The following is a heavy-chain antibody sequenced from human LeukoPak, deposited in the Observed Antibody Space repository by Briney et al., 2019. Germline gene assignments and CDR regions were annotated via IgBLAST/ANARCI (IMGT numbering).Heavy chain of an antibody. CDR2: ISSSSTYI. J-gene: IGHJ4*02. V-gene: IGHV3-21*01. CDR3: AREDQWLRFFDY. D-gene: IGHD5-12*01. Sequence: GGSLRLSCAASGFTFSSYSMNWVRQAPGKGLEWVSSISSSSTYIYYADSVKGRITISRDNAKNSLYLQMNSLRAKDTAVYYCAREDQWLRFFDYWGQGTLVTVSS. CDR1: GFTFSSYS.